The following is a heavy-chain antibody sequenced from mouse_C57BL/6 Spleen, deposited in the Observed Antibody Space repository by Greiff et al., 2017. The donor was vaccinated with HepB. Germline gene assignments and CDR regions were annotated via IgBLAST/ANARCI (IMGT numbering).Heavy chain of an antibody. Sequence: VQLQQSGAELVKPGASVKLSCTASGFNIKDYYMHWVKQRTEQGLEWIGRIDPEDGETKYDPKFQGKATITADTSSNTAYLQLSSLTAEDTAVYYCAPYYYGSSYVAYWGQGTLVTVSA. CDR3: APYYYGSSYVAY. J-gene: IGHJ3*01. D-gene: IGHD1-1*01. CDR2: IDPEDGET. CDR1: GFNIKDYY. V-gene: IGHV14-2*01.